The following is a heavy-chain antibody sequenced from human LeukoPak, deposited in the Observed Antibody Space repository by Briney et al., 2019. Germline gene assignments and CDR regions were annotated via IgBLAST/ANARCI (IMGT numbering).Heavy chain of an antibody. J-gene: IGHJ6*03. CDR1: GGSISSGGYY. CDR2: IYHSGST. Sequence: SQTLSLTCTVSGGSISSGGYYWSWIRQPPGKGLEWIGYIYHSGSTYYNPSLKSRVTISVDRSKNQFSLKLSSVTAADTAVYYCARPRGYDFWSGYYEVYYYYMDVWGKGTTVTVSS. V-gene: IGHV4-30-2*01. D-gene: IGHD3-3*01. CDR3: ARPRGYDFWSGYYEVYYYYMDV.